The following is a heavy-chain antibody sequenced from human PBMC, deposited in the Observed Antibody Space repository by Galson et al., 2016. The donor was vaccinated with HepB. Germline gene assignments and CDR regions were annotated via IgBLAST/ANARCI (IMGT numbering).Heavy chain of an antibody. J-gene: IGHJ4*01. Sequence: SLRLSCAASGFTFSSYAMHWVRQAPGKGLEWVAVISYDGSNKYYADSVKGRFTISRDNSKNTLYLQMNSLRTEDTAVYCCARTLYDYVWGSYRYPQDYWGHGTLVTVSS. V-gene: IGHV3-30-3*01. CDR3: ARTLYDYVWGSYRYPQDY. CDR2: ISYDGSNK. D-gene: IGHD3-16*02. CDR1: GFTFSSYA.